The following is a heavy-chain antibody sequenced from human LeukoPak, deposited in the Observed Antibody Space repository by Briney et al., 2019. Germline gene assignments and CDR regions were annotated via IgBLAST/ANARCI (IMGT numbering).Heavy chain of an antibody. CDR2: IKQDGSEK. D-gene: IGHD3-16*02. J-gene: IGHJ4*02. CDR3: ARDLGYYDYVWGSYRYRDLFDY. CDR1: GFTFSSYW. V-gene: IGHV3-7*01. Sequence: GGSLRLSCAASGFTFSSYWMSWVRQAPGKGLEWVANIKQDGSEKYYVDSVKGRFTISRDNAKNSLYLQMNSLRAEDTAVYYCARDLGYYDYVWGSYRYRDLFDYWGQGTLVTVFS.